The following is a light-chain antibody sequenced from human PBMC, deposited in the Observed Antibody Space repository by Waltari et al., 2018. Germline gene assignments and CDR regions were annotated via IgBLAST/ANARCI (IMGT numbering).Light chain of an antibody. Sequence: NFMLTQPHSVSESPGKTVTISCTRSSGSIASNYVQWYQQRPGSAPTTVIYEDNQRPSGVPDRFSGSIDSSSNSASLTISGLKTEDEADYYCQSYDSSNQRVFGSGTKVTVL. CDR2: EDN. CDR3: QSYDSSNQRV. CDR1: SGSIASNY. V-gene: IGLV6-57*03. J-gene: IGLJ6*01.